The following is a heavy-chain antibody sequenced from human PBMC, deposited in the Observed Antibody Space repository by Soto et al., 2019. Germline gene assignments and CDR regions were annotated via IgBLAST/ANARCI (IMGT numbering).Heavy chain of an antibody. CDR1: GFTFSSYW. D-gene: IGHD2-15*01. J-gene: IGHJ6*03. V-gene: IGHV3-7*01. CDR2: IKQDGSEK. CDR3: ARSIGYCSGGSCYYYYYYYMDV. Sequence: EVQLVESGGGLVQPGGSLRLSCAASGFTFSSYWMSWVRQAPGKGLEWVATIKQDGSEKYYVDSVKGRFTISRDNAKNSLYLQMNSLRAEDTAVYYCARSIGYCSGGSCYYYYYYYMDVWGKGTTVTVSS.